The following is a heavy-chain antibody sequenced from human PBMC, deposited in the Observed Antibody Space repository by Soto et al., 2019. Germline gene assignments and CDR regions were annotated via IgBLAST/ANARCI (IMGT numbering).Heavy chain of an antibody. CDR3: ARVPVVMTAIQGAYFDY. J-gene: IGHJ4*02. CDR1: GFAFSDHY. D-gene: IGHD2-21*02. CDR2: SRNKLNSYIT. V-gene: IGHV3-72*01. Sequence: GGSLRLSCAASGFAFSDHYMDWVRQAPGKGLEGVGRSRNKLNSYITEYAASVKGRFTISRDDSKNSLYLQMKSLISADTAIYYCARVPVVMTAIQGAYFDYWGQGTLVTVSS.